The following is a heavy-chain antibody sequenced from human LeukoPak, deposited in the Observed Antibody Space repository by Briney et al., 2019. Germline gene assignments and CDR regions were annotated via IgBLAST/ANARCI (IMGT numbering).Heavy chain of an antibody. J-gene: IGHJ3*02. CDR2: IYYGGST. D-gene: IGHD2-15*01. V-gene: IGHV4-39*01. CDR3: ARHLGCRGGGCPYDAFPI. Sequence: SETLSLTCTVSGGSISSSTYYWGWIRQPPGKGLEWIGSIYYGGSTYYSPSLKSRVTISVDTSTNQFSLKLSSVTAADTAVYYCARHLGCRGGGCPYDAFPIWGQGTMVTVSS. CDR1: GGSISSSTYY.